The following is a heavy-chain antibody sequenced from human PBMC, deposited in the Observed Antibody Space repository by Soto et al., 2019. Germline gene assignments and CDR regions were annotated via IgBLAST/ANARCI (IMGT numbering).Heavy chain of an antibody. Sequence: QVQLVQSGAEVKKPGASVKVSCKASGYTFTSHDIKWVRQATGQGLEWLGWMDPNSGVTGYSQKFQGRVTMTRNTSTNTAHMELSSLTSDDTAVYYCARERKFDFWRKGLDVWGQGTKVTVSS. V-gene: IGHV1-8*01. J-gene: IGHJ6*02. CDR3: ARERKFDFWRKGLDV. CDR1: GYTFTSHD. CDR2: MDPNSGVT. D-gene: IGHD3-3*01.